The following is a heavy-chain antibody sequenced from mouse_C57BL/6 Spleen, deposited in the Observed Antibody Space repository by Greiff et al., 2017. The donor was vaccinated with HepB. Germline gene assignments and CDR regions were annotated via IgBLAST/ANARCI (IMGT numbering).Heavy chain of an antibody. CDR1: GYTFTSYD. V-gene: IGHV1-85*01. J-gene: IGHJ4*01. D-gene: IGHD2-1*01. CDR3: ARMGGYYGNFYAMDY. CDR2: IYPRDGST. Sequence: QVQLQQSGPELVKPGASVKLSCKASGYTFTSYDINWVKQRPGQGLGWIGWIYPRDGSTKYNEKFKGKATLSLDTSSSTAYMELHRLTSEDSSVYFCARMGGYYGNFYAMDYWGQGTSGTVSA.